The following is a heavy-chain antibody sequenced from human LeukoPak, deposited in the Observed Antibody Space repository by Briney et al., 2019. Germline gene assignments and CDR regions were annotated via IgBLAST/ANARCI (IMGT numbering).Heavy chain of an antibody. CDR3: AKGQRSSGWPPNDY. V-gene: IGHV3-9*01. J-gene: IGHJ4*02. CDR1: GFTFDDYA. Sequence: GRSLRLSCAASGFTFDDYAIHWVRQAPGKGLEWVSGISWNSGSIGYADSVKGRFTISRDNAKNSLYLQMNSLRAEDTALYYCAKGQRSSGWPPNDYWGQGTLVTVSS. D-gene: IGHD6-19*01. CDR2: ISWNSGSI.